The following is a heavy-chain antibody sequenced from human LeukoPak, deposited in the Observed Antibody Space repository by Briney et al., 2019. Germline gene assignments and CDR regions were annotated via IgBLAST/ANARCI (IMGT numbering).Heavy chain of an antibody. D-gene: IGHD6-19*01. V-gene: IGHV3-48*03. CDR1: GFTFSYYE. Sequence: PGGSLRLSCAASGFTFSYYEMIWVRQAPGKGLEGVSYITGGSTTKNYADSVKGRFTISRDNAKNTLYLQMNSLRAEDTAIYYCARDGDIAVATAPYYFDYWGQGILVTVSS. J-gene: IGHJ4*02. CDR3: ARDGDIAVATAPYYFDY. CDR2: ITGGSTTK.